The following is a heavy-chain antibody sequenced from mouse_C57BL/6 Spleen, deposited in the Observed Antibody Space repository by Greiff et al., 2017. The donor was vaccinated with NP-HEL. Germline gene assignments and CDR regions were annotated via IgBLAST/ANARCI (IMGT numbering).Heavy chain of an antibody. D-gene: IGHD4-1*01. CDR3: GRGGLGRGENYFDF. CDR2: IYPRSGNT. V-gene: IGHV1-81*01. CDR1: GYTFTSYG. Sequence: VQLQQSGAELARPGASVKLSCKASGYTFTSYGISWVKQRPGQGLEWIGEIYPRSGNTYYNEKFKGKATLTADKSSSTAYMELRSLTSEDSAVYFCGRGGLGRGENYFDFWGQGTTLTVSS. J-gene: IGHJ2*01.